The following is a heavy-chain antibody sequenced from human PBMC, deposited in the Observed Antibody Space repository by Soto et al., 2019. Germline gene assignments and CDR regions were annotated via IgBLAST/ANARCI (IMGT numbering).Heavy chain of an antibody. V-gene: IGHV3-21*01. CDR1: GFPCRTYT. CDR2: IRGFSPYT. D-gene: IGHD3-10*01. CDR3: ARDRGYDAHDYYYNAMDV. Sequence: VRLSCIYPGFPCRTYTMNWVRQAPGKGLEWVSGIRGFSPYTFYAESVKGRFTISRDNAKNSLDLQMDSLRAEDTAVYYCARDRGYDAHDYYYNAMDVWGQATTVTGSS. J-gene: IGHJ6*02.